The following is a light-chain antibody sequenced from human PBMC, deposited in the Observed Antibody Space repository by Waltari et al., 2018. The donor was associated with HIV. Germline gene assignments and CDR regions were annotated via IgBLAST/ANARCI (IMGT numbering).Light chain of an antibody. CDR3: SAWDDGLDGLLV. CDR2: RND. V-gene: IGLV1-47*01. J-gene: IGLJ3*02. Sequence: HSVMTQPPSASGTPGQRVTISCSGSSSNIGSNDVAWYQQLPGTAPKLLIYRNDQRPSGVPDRFSGTKSGTSASLAISGLRSEDEADYYCSAWDDGLDGLLVFGGGTKLTVL. CDR1: SSNIGSND.